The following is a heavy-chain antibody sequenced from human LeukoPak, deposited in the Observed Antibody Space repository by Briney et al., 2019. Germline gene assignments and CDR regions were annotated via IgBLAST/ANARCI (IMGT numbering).Heavy chain of an antibody. J-gene: IGHJ4*02. Sequence: GGSLRLSCEASGFTLSNHWMTWVRQAPGKGLEWVATIKQGGGDKSYVDSVKGRFTISGDNAKNSLYLQMNSLRAEDTAVYYCARDTLELWGQGTLVTVSS. V-gene: IGHV3-7*01. CDR3: ARDTLEL. D-gene: IGHD1-26*01. CDR1: GFTLSNHW. CDR2: IKQGGGDK.